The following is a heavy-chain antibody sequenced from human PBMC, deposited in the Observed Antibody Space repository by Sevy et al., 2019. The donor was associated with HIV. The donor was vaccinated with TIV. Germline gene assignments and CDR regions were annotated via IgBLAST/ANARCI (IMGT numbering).Heavy chain of an antibody. V-gene: IGHV3-7*01. J-gene: IGHJ4*02. CDR2: IRQDGSEI. CDR3: VRAIQSDGSF. CDR1: GFNHENFW. D-gene: IGHD6-19*01. Sequence: GGSLRLSCVASGFNHENFWMNWVRQAPGKGLEWVANIRQDGSEIYYVASVKGRFTISRDNARNLVYLQMNSLRVEDTALYYCVRAIQSDGSFWGQGALVTVSS.